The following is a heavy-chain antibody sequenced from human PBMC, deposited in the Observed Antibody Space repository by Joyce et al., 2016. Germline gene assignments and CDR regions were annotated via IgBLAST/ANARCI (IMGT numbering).Heavy chain of an antibody. V-gene: IGHV1-18*01. D-gene: IGHD3-10*01. CDR2: ISRFETNT. CDR1: GYEFETYG. Sequence: QVQLVQSGAEVRKPGASVRVSCKASGYEFETYGIMWVRHAPGQGLEWIGWISRFETNTKFAEKFQNRVTLTAYTSTTTAYMELRGLRSDDTAVYYCARGGSFGSGEYYTPLFDYWGQGTQVIVSS. J-gene: IGHJ4*02. CDR3: ARGGSFGSGEYYTPLFDY.